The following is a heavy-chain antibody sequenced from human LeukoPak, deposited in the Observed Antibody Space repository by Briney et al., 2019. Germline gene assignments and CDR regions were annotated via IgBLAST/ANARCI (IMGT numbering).Heavy chain of an antibody. J-gene: IGHJ4*02. D-gene: IGHD2-2*02. Sequence: GESLKISCKGSGYSFTSYWIGWVRPMPGKGLEWMGIIYPGDSDTRYSPSFQGQVTISADKSISTAYLQWSSLQASDTAMYYCARRLCSSSCYMDYWGQGTLVTVSS. CDR1: GYSFTSYW. V-gene: IGHV5-51*01. CDR3: ARRLCSSSCYMDY. CDR2: IYPGDSDT.